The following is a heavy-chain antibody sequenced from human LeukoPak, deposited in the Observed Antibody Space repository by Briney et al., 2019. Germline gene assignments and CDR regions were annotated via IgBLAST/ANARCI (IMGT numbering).Heavy chain of an antibody. CDR2: LNPDSGGT. CDR1: VYTLTGYY. Sequence: GASVKVSCKASVYTLTGYYMHWVRQTPGQGLAWVGWLNPDSGGTNYAQKVQGRVAMTRDTSLSTAYMALSRLRSDDSAVYYCAIAGNRTGTEFDYWGQGTLVTVSS. D-gene: IGHD1-7*01. CDR3: AIAGNRTGTEFDY. V-gene: IGHV1-2*02. J-gene: IGHJ4*02.